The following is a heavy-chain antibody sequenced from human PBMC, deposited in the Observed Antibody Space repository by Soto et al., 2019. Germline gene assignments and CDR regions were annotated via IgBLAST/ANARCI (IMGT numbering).Heavy chain of an antibody. CDR1: GFTFSSYA. Sequence: QVQLVESGGGVVQPGRSLRLSCAASGFTFSSYAMHWVRQAPGKGLEWVAVISYDGSNKYYADSVKGRFTISRDNSKNTLYLQMNSLRAEDTAVYYCARDPTMANYFDYSGQGTLVTVSS. CDR3: ARDPTMANYFDY. J-gene: IGHJ4*02. CDR2: ISYDGSNK. D-gene: IGHD5-12*01. V-gene: IGHV3-30-3*01.